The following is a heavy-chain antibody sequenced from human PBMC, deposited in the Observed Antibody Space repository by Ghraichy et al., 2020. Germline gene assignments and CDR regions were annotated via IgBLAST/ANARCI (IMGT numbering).Heavy chain of an antibody. CDR2: IKQDGSEK. Sequence: GGSLRLSCAASGFTFSSYWMSWVRQAPGKGLEWVANIKQDGSEKYYVDSVKGRFTISRDNAKNSLYLQMNSLRAEDTAVYYCARGKLLLWFGESPRRNNWFDPWGQGTLVTVSS. D-gene: IGHD3-10*01. CDR1: GFTFSSYW. V-gene: IGHV3-7*01. J-gene: IGHJ5*02. CDR3: ARGKLLLWFGESPRRNNWFDP.